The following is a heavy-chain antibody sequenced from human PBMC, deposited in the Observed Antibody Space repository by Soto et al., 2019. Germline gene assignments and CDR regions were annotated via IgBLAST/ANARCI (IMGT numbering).Heavy chain of an antibody. Sequence: SETLSLTCAVSGGSISSYYWSWIRQPPGKGLEWIGYIYYSGSTYYNPSLKSRVTISVDTSKNQFSLKLSSVTAADTAVYYCARVLYDYARSTSLPFDYWGQGTLVTVSS. J-gene: IGHJ4*02. CDR3: ARVLYDYARSTSLPFDY. V-gene: IGHV4-30-4*08. CDR2: IYYSGST. CDR1: GGSISSYY. D-gene: IGHD5-12*01.